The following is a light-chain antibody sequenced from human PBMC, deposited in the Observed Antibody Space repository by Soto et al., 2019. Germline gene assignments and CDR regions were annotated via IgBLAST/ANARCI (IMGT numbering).Light chain of an antibody. CDR3: QQGNSFPIT. V-gene: IGKV1-12*01. Sequence: DIQMTQSPSSVSASVGYRVTITCRASQGISSWLAWYQQKPGKVPKLLIYAASSLQSGVPSRFSGSGSGTDFTLTIISLQPEDVESYYCQQGNSFPITFGQGTRLEIK. CDR1: QGISSW. J-gene: IGKJ5*01. CDR2: AAS.